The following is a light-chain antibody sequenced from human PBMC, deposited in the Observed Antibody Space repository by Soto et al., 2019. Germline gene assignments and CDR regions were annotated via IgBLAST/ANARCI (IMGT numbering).Light chain of an antibody. Sequence: QSALTQPASVSGSPGQSIAISCTGTSSDVGGYNYVSWYQHHPGKAPTVMIYDVSNRPSGVSDRFSGSKSGNTASLTISGLQADDEADYYCSSYTSCSTYVFVTGTKVTVL. V-gene: IGLV2-14*03. CDR2: DVS. J-gene: IGLJ1*01. CDR1: SSDVGGYNY. CDR3: SSYTSCSTYV.